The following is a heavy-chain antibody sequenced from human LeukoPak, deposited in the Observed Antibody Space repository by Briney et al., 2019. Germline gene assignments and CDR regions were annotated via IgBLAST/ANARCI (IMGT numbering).Heavy chain of an antibody. J-gene: IGHJ4*02. Sequence: GGSLRLSCAASGFTFSSYSMNWVRQAPGKGLEWVSSISSSSSYIYYADSVKGRFTISRDNAKNSLYLQMDSLRAEDTAVYYCARASTVADDYWGQGTLVTVSS. V-gene: IGHV3-21*01. CDR1: GFTFSSYS. CDR3: ARASTVADDY. CDR2: ISSSSSYI. D-gene: IGHD4-11*01.